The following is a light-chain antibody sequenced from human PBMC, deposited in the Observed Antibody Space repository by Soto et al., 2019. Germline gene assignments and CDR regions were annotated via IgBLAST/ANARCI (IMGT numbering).Light chain of an antibody. V-gene: IGLV2-11*01. CDR2: DVT. J-gene: IGLJ2*01. Sequence: QSVLTQPRSVSGSPGQSVTISCTGTSSDVGGYNYVSWYQQYPGKAPKPMIYDVTKRPSGVPDRFSGSKSGNTASLTISGLQAEDEADFFCCSYAGGSTSVFGGGTKVTVL. CDR3: CSYAGGSTSV. CDR1: SSDVGGYNY.